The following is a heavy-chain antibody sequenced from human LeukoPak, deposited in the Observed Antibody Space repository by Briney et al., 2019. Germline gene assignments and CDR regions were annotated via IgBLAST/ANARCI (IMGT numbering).Heavy chain of an antibody. CDR2: IRKDGSEQ. CDR1: GFTFTTYG. Sequence: RGSLRLSCAASGFTFTTYGVHWVRQAPGTGREWVAFIRKDGSEQNYADSAKSRFSIFSDNFKNTLYLQMNSLRAEDTGVDYCAKYKDDGAGSYPIDHWGQGSLVTVSS. J-gene: IGHJ4*02. CDR3: AKYKDDGAGSYPIDH. V-gene: IGHV3-30*02. D-gene: IGHD3-10*01.